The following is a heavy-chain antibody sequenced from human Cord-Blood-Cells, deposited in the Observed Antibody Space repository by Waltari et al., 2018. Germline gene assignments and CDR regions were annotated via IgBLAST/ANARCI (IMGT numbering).Heavy chain of an antibody. D-gene: IGHD2-2*01. CDR3: ARGTTIVVVPAARYWYFDR. Sequence: QVQLQQWGAGLLKPSETLSLTCAVYGGSFSGYYWSWIRQPPGKGLEWIGEINHSGSTSYNPALKSRVTISVDRAKNEFSLKLSSVTAADTAVYYCARGTTIVVVPAARYWYFDRWGRGTLVTVSS. J-gene: IGHJ2*01. CDR1: GGSFSGYY. CDR2: INHSGST. V-gene: IGHV4-34*01.